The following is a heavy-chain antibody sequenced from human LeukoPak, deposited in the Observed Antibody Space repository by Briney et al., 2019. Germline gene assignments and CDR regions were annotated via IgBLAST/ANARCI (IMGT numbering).Heavy chain of an antibody. CDR2: ISSSSTTR. CDR1: GFTFSSCS. J-gene: IGHJ4*02. V-gene: IGHV3-48*02. CDR3: ARDPHIAAAGSIFDY. Sequence: GGSLRLSCVVSGFTFSSCSMNWVRQAPGKGLEWVSYISSSSTTRYYADSVKGRFTISRDNAKNSLYLQMNSLRDEDSAVYYCARDPHIAAAGSIFDYWGQGTLVTVSS. D-gene: IGHD6-13*01.